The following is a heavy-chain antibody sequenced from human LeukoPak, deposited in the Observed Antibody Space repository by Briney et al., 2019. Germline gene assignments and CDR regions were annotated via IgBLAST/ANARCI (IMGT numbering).Heavy chain of an antibody. J-gene: IGHJ4*02. CDR1: GFTFSTYS. V-gene: IGHV3-21*06. CDR2: ISSNSRYI. CDR3: AKLRRAFDY. Sequence: MTGGSLRLSCAASGFTFSTYSMSWVRQAPGKGLEWVSSISSNSRYIYYADSMRGRFTISRDNAKNSLYLQMNSLRAEDTAVYYCAKLRRAFDYWGQGTLVTVSS.